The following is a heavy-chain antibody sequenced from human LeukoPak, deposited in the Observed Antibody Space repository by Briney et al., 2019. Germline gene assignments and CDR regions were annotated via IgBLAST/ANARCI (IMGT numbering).Heavy chain of an antibody. J-gene: IGHJ5*02. D-gene: IGHD2-2*02. CDR1: GGSISSSGYY. CDR3: ARLHGDIVVVPAAIVNWFDP. V-gene: IGHV4-39*07. CDR2: INHSGST. Sequence: SETLSLTCTVSGGSISSSGYYWSWIRQPPGKGLEWIGEINHSGSTNYNPSLKSRVTISVDTSKNQFSLKLSSVTAADTAVYYCARLHGDIVVVPAAIVNWFDPWGQGTLVTVSS.